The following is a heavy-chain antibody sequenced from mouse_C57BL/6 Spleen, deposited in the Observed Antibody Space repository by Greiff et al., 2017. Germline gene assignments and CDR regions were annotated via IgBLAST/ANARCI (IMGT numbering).Heavy chain of an antibody. V-gene: IGHV1-80*01. CDR2: IYPGDGDT. J-gene: IGHJ3*01. D-gene: IGHD1-1*01. Sequence: VKLQESGAELVKPGASVKISCKASGYAFSSYWMNWVKQRPGKGLEWIGQIYPGDGDTNYNGKFKGKATLTADKSSSTAYMQLSSLTSEDSAVYFCARSGTTVVATPFAYWGQGTLVTVSA. CDR1: GYAFSSYW. CDR3: ARSGTTVVATPFAY.